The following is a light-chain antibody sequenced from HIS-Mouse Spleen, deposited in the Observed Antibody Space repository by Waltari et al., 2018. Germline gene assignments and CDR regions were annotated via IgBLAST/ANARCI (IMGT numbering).Light chain of an antibody. J-gene: IGKJ4*01. V-gene: IGKV1-13*02. CDR3: QQFNSYPYST. CDR2: DAS. CDR1: QGISSA. Sequence: AIQLTQSPSSLSASVGDRVTILCRASQGISSALAWYQQKPGKAPKLLIYDASSLESGVPSRFSGSGSGTDFTLTISSLQPEDFATYYCQQFNSYPYSTFGGGTKVEIK.